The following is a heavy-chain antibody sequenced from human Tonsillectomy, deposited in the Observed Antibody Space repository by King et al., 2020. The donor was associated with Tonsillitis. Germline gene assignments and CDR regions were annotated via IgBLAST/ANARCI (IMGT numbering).Heavy chain of an antibody. V-gene: IGHV3-53*01. D-gene: IGHD2-15*01. Sequence: VQLVESGGGLIQPGGSLRLSCAASGFTVSSNYMSWVRQAPGKGLEWVSVIYSGGSTYYADSVTGRFTISRDNSKNTLYLQMNSLRAEDTAVYYCARGGGVHCSGGSCYPLLYFDYWGQGTLVTVSS. CDR2: IYSGGST. J-gene: IGHJ4*02. CDR3: ARGGGVHCSGGSCYPLLYFDY. CDR1: GFTVSSNY.